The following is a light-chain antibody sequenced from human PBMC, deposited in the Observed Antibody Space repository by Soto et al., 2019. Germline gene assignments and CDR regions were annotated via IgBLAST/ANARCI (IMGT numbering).Light chain of an antibody. CDR2: EVT. J-gene: IGLJ2*01. CDR1: SSDVGSHNY. Sequence: QSVLTQPASVSGSPGQSITITCAGTSSDVGSHNYVSWYQQEPGKAPKVIIYEVTNRPSGVPNRFSGSKSGNTASLTISGLQAADEADYYCSSYTSRFTLIFGGGTQLTVL. CDR3: SSYTSRFTLI. V-gene: IGLV2-14*01.